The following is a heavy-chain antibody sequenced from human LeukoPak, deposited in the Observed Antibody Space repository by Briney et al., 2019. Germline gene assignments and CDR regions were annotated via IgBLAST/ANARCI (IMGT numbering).Heavy chain of an antibody. J-gene: IGHJ4*02. CDR1: GITLSNYG. V-gene: IGHV3-23*01. D-gene: IGHD2-21*02. Sequence: GGSLRLSCAVSGITLSNYGMSWVRQAPGKGLEWVAGISDSGGRTNYADSVKGRFTISRDNPKNTLYLQMNSLRAEDTAVYYCAKGSEVSDFTVDYWGQGTLVTVSS. CDR3: AKGSEVSDFTVDY. CDR2: ISDSGGRT.